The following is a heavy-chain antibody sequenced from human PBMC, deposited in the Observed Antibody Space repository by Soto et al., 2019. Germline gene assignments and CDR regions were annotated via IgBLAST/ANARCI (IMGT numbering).Heavy chain of an antibody. V-gene: IGHV4-39*01. CDR3: ASAITGTTVSHAFDI. D-gene: IGHD1-20*01. Sequence: QLQLQESGPGLVKPSETLSLTCTVSGGSISSSSYYWGWIRQPPGKGLEWIGSIYYSGSTYYNPSLKSRVTISVDTSKNQFSLKLSSVTAADTAVYYCASAITGTTVSHAFDIWGQGTMVTVSS. J-gene: IGHJ3*02. CDR1: GGSISSSSYY. CDR2: IYYSGST.